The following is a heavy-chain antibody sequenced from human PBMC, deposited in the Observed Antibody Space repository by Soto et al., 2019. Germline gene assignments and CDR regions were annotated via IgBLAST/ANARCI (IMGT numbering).Heavy chain of an antibody. CDR1: GFTFSSYA. Sequence: DVQLLESGGGLVQPEGSLRLSCAASGFTFSSYAMGWVRQGPGKGLEWVAVVSIGGSTHYAASVRGRFTISRDNSKNTLSLQLNSLTAEDTAVYFCAKRRGAGGHFDYWGQGDLVTVSS. V-gene: IGHV3-23*01. J-gene: IGHJ4*02. D-gene: IGHD2-15*01. CDR3: AKRRGAGGHFDY. CDR2: VSIGGST.